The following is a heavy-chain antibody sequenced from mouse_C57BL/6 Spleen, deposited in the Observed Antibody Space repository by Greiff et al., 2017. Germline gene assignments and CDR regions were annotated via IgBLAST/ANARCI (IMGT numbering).Heavy chain of an antibody. J-gene: IGHJ2*01. V-gene: IGHV1-64*01. CDR2: IHPTSGST. Sequence: QVQLKQPGAELVKPGASVKLSCKASGYTFTSYWMHWVKQRPGQGLEWIGMIHPTSGSTNYNEKFKSKATLTVDKSSSTAYMQLSSLTSEDSAVYYCATTVVATGDYWGQGTTLTVSS. D-gene: IGHD1-1*01. CDR3: ATTVVATGDY. CDR1: GYTFTSYW.